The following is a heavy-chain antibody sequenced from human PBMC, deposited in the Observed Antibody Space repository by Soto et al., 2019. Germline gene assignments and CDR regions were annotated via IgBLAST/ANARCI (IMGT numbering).Heavy chain of an antibody. CDR3: ARVAGWYYYDSSGYYYFDY. J-gene: IGHJ4*02. Sequence: ASVKVSCKASGYTFTSYAMHWVRQAPGQRLEWMGWINAGNGNTKYSQKFQGRVTITRDTSASTAYMELSSLRSEDTAVYYCARVAGWYYYDSSGYYYFDYWGQGTLVTVSS. CDR2: INAGNGNT. D-gene: IGHD3-22*01. CDR1: GYTFTSYA. V-gene: IGHV1-3*01.